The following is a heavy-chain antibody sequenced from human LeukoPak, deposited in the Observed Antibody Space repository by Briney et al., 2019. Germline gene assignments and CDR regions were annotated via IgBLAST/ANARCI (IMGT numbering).Heavy chain of an antibody. J-gene: IGHJ4*02. CDR2: IKEDGSEK. Sequence: GGSLRLSCAASGFTFSDYWMIWVRQAPGKGLEWVANIKEDGSEKYYVDSVKGRFSISRDNAKNLLYLQMNSLRAEDTAVYYCARDGFYDILTALDYWGQGTLVTVSS. CDR1: GFTFSDYW. CDR3: ARDGFYDILTALDY. D-gene: IGHD3-9*01. V-gene: IGHV3-7*04.